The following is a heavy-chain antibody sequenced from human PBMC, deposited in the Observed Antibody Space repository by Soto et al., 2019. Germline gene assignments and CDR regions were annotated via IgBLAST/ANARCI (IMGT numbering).Heavy chain of an antibody. CDR3: AGGAVTCCTLLGVAIIGAHQYLDV. J-gene: IGHJ6*03. Sequence: ASVKVSCKASGDTFLSNDINWVRQAPGQGLEWMGWINPNSGNTGYAQKFQGRLTMTRNTSVTTAYMELSGLRSEDTAIYYCAGGAVTCCTLLGVAIIGAHQYLDVWGKGTTVTVSS. CDR2: INPNSGNT. D-gene: IGHD3-3*01. CDR1: GDTFLSND. V-gene: IGHV1-8*01.